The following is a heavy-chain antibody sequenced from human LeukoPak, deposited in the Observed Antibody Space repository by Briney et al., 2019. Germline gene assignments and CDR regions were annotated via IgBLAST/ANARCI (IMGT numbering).Heavy chain of an antibody. D-gene: IGHD2-21*01. CDR3: TTEDEGSIGEATSH. V-gene: IGHV3-15*01. CDR1: GFTFSNAW. J-gene: IGHJ4*03. CDR2: IKRKSDSGTT. Sequence: PGGSLRLSCAASGFTFSNAWLRWVRQAPGKGLEWVGRIKRKSDSGTTDYAAHVTGSFTISSDESTLPLYLQMNSLETGYAVLYYCTTEDEGSIGEATSHWGPGNLGTV.